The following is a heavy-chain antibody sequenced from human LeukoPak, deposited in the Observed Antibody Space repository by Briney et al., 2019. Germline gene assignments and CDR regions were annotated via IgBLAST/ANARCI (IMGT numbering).Heavy chain of an antibody. CDR2: IYKSGTT. J-gene: IGHJ6*03. V-gene: IGHV4-39*07. CDR1: GGSISSSTYY. D-gene: IGHD5-18*01. Sequence: PSETLSLTCTVSGGSISSSTYYWAWIRQPPGKGLEWIGSIYKSGTTYYNPSLKSRVTISVDTSKNQFSLKLNSVTAADTAVYYCARDARYSYGFDMDVWGKGTTVTVSS. CDR3: ARDARYSYGFDMDV.